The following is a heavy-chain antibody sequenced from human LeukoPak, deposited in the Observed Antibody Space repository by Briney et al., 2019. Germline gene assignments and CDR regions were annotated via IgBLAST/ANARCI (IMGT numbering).Heavy chain of an antibody. CDR1: GGSFSGYY. J-gene: IGHJ4*02. CDR2: INHSGST. CDR3: ARGTLSSPTRPPDY. D-gene: IGHD6-13*01. V-gene: IGHV4-34*01. Sequence: PSETLSLTCAVYGGSFSGYYWSWIRQPPGKELEWIGEINHSGSTNYNPSLKSRVTISVDTSKNQFSLKLSSVTAADTAVYYCARGTLSSPTRPPDYWGQGTLVTVSS.